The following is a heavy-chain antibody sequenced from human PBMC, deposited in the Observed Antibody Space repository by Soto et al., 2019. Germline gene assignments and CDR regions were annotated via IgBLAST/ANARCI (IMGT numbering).Heavy chain of an antibody. CDR3: ARDPSGYYYYYGMDV. D-gene: IGHD3-3*01. Sequence: QSGGSLRLSCAASGFTFSSYSMNWVRQSPGKGLEWVSYISSSSSTIYYADSVKGRFTISRDNAKNSLYLQMNSLRDEDTAVYYCARDPSGYYYYYGMDVWGQGTTVTVSS. CDR1: GFTFSSYS. V-gene: IGHV3-48*02. CDR2: ISSSSSTI. J-gene: IGHJ6*02.